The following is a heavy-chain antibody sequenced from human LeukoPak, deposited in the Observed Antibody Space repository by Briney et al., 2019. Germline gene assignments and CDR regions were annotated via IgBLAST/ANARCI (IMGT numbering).Heavy chain of an antibody. D-gene: IGHD6-13*01. CDR2: IKQDGSEK. J-gene: IGHJ3*02. CDR1: GVTFSSYW. CDR3: ARAAAGSDAFDI. V-gene: IGHV3-7*01. Sequence: GGSLRLSCAASGVTFSSYWMSWVRQAPGKGVEWVANIKQDGSEKYYVDSVKGRFTISRDNAKNSLYLQMNSLRAEDTAVYYCARAAAGSDAFDIWGQGTMVTVSS.